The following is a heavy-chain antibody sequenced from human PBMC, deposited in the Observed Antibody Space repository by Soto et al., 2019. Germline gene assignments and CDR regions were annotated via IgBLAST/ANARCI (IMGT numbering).Heavy chain of an antibody. Sequence: PGESLKISCKGSGYSFTSYWIGWVRQMPGKGLEWMGIIYPGDSDTRYGPSFQGQVTISADKSISTAYLQWSSLKASDTAMYYCARLGNYCSSTSCYDITDYYYYYYMDVWGKGTTVTVSS. CDR2: IYPGDSDT. V-gene: IGHV5-51*01. D-gene: IGHD2-2*01. J-gene: IGHJ6*03. CDR3: ARLGNYCSSTSCYDITDYYYYYYMDV. CDR1: GYSFTSYW.